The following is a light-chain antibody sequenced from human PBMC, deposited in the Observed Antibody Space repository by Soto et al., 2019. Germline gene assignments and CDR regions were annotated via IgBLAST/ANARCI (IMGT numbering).Light chain of an antibody. CDR3: SSYTTSSTYV. CDR2: EVS. CDR1: SSDVGGYNY. Sequence: QSALTQPASVSGSPGQSITISCTGTSSDVGGYNYVSWYQQHPGKAPKLMIYEVSYRPSGVSNRFSASKSGNTASLTISGLQAEDEADYYCSSYTTSSTYVFGTGTHLTVL. V-gene: IGLV2-14*01. J-gene: IGLJ1*01.